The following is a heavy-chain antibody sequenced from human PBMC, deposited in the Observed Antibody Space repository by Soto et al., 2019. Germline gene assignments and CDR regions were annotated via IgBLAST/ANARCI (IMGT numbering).Heavy chain of an antibody. Sequence: SETLSLTCDVCGYSISSGYYWGWIRQPPGGGLEWIGTLYHSVTTYYSPSLKSRVTISVDTSQNQFSLRLSSVTAADTAVYYCARADYYYDSSGYSFYFDYWGQGTLVTVSS. CDR2: LYHSVTT. D-gene: IGHD3-22*01. CDR3: ARADYYYDSSGYSFYFDY. V-gene: IGHV4-38-2*01. CDR1: GYSISSGYY. J-gene: IGHJ4*02.